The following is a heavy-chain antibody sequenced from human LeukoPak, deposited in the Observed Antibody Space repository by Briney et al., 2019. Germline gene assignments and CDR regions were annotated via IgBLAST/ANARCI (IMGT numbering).Heavy chain of an antibody. J-gene: IGHJ4*02. Sequence: GGSLRLSCAASGFTFSSYSMNWVRQAPGKGLEWVSSISSSSSYIYYADSVKGRFTISRDNAKNSLYLQMNSLRAEDTAVYYCARDPQYCSGGSCYSLLDYWGQGTLVTVSS. D-gene: IGHD2-15*01. V-gene: IGHV3-21*01. CDR3: ARDPQYCSGGSCYSLLDY. CDR1: GFTFSSYS. CDR2: ISSSSSYI.